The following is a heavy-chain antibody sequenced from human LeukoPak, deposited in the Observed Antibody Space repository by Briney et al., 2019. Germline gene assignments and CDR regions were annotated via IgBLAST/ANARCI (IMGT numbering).Heavy chain of an antibody. CDR1: GFTFSSYA. D-gene: IGHD3-10*01. J-gene: IGHJ4*02. CDR3: ARVRDGSGSYYFDY. V-gene: IGHV3-23*01. CDR2: ISGSGGST. Sequence: GGSLRLSCAASGFTFSSYAMSWVRQAPGKGLEWVSSISGSGGSTYYADSVKGRFTISRDSSKNTLYLQMNSLRAEDTAIFYCARVRDGSGSYYFDYWGQGTLVTVSS.